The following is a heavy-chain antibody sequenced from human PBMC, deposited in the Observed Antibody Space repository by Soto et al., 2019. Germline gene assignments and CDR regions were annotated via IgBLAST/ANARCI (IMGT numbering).Heavy chain of an antibody. CDR2: ISSSSSTI. J-gene: IGHJ6*02. Sequence: PVGSLRLSCAASGFTFSSYSMNWVRQAPGKGLEWVSYISSSSSTIYYADSVKGRFTISRDNAKNSLYLQMNSLRDEDTAVYYCARDSSDPIVGATNYYYGMDVWGQGTTVTV. V-gene: IGHV3-48*02. D-gene: IGHD1-26*01. CDR3: ARDSSDPIVGATNYYYGMDV. CDR1: GFTFSSYS.